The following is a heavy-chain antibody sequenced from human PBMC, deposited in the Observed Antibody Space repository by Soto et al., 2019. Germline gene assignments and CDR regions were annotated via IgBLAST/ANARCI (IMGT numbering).Heavy chain of an antibody. CDR3: ARVRCFNGLCHTADYGMDV. CDR1: GGTFNTYF. CDR2: IIPISGTT. J-gene: IGHJ6*02. V-gene: IGHV1-69*13. D-gene: IGHD2-8*01. Sequence: SVKVSCKASGGTFNTYFISWVRQAPGQGLEWMGGIIPISGTTNYAQKFQGRVAITADESTDTVYMELSRLRSEDTAVYFCARVRCFNGLCHTADYGMDVWGQGTTVTVSS.